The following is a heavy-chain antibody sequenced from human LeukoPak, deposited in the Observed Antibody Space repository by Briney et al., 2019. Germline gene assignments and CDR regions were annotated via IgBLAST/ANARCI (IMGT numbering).Heavy chain of an antibody. V-gene: IGHV4-59*01. D-gene: IGHD3-16*01. CDR1: GFTFSSYA. CDR2: IYYSGST. Sequence: GSLRLSCAASGFTFSSYAMSWVRQAPGKGLEWIGYIYYSGSTNYNPSLKSRVTISVDTSKNQFSLKLSSVTAADTAVYYCARVLPGRLGGFYYFDYWGQGTLVTVSS. CDR3: ARVLPGRLGGFYYFDY. J-gene: IGHJ4*02.